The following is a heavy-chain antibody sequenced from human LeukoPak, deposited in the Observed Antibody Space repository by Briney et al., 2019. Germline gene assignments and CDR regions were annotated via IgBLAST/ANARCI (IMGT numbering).Heavy chain of an antibody. CDR1: GYSISSGYY. CDR2: IYHSGST. V-gene: IGHV4-38-2*02. CDR3: ARVTSGGGRYFDH. Sequence: SETLSLTCTVSGYSISSGYYWGWIRQPPGKGLEWIGSIYHSGSTYYNPSLKSRVTISVDTSKNQFSLKLSSVTAADTAVYYCARVTSGGGRYFDHWGQGTLVTVSS. D-gene: IGHD3-16*01. J-gene: IGHJ4*02.